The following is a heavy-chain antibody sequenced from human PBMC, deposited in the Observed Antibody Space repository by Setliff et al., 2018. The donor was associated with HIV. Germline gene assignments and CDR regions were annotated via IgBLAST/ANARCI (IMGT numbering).Heavy chain of an antibody. CDR1: GGTFSNYV. V-gene: IGHV1-8*03. CDR2: MNPNSGNT. Sequence: ASVKVSCKASGGTFSNYVINWVRQAPGQGLEWMGWMNPNSGNTGYAQKFQGRVTITRNTSISTAYMELSSLRSEDTAVYYCARNTETQYYDFWSGDLDYWGQGTLVTVSS. D-gene: IGHD3-3*01. CDR3: ARNTETQYYDFWSGDLDY. J-gene: IGHJ4*02.